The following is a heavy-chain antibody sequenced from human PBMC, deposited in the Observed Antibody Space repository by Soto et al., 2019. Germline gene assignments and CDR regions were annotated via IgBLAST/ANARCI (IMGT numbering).Heavy chain of an antibody. CDR2: ISGSGDNT. V-gene: IGHV3-23*01. Sequence: VQLLESGGGLLQPGGSLRLSCAASGFTFSNYAMNWVRQAPGKGLEWVSTISGSGDNTYYADSVKGRFTISRDSSMNTVFLEVNTLRAEDTAIYYCAKGKTVSIEKFYYYMDVWGRGTTVTVSS. D-gene: IGHD6-6*01. J-gene: IGHJ6*03. CDR1: GFTFSNYA. CDR3: AKGKTVSIEKFYYYMDV.